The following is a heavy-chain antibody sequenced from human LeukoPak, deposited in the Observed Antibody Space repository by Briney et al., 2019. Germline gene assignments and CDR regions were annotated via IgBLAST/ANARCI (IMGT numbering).Heavy chain of an antibody. V-gene: IGHV3-23*01. D-gene: IGHD6-25*01. CDR3: AKGGSARVFDY. J-gene: IGHJ4*02. CDR1: GFTFSSYA. Sequence: PGGSLRLSCAASGFTFSSYAMTWVRQTPGSGLEWVSTISGSGGTTYYADSVKGRVTISRDNSRNTLSLQMKSLRAEDTAVYYCAKGGSARVFDYWGQGTLVTVSS. CDR2: ISGSGGTT.